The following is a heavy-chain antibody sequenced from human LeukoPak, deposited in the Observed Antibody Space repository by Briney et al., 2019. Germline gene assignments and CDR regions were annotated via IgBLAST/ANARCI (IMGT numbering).Heavy chain of an antibody. CDR1: GYTFTSYY. V-gene: IGHV1-46*01. CDR2: INPSGGST. Sequence: ASVKVSCKASGYTFTSYYMHWVRQAPGQGLEWMGIINPSGGSTNYAQKLQDRVTITRDTSTSTVYMELSSLRSEDTAVYYCARDPRYGSGQTWFDPWGQGTLVTVSS. J-gene: IGHJ5*02. D-gene: IGHD3-10*01. CDR3: ARDPRYGSGQTWFDP.